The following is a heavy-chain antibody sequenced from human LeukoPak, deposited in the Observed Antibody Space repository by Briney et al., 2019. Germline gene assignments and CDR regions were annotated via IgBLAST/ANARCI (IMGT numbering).Heavy chain of an antibody. V-gene: IGHV3-23*01. CDR3: AKDRSLDGGNSNGYFDS. CDR1: GFTFSSYA. D-gene: IGHD4-23*01. J-gene: IGHJ4*02. Sequence: PGGSLRLSCAASGFTFSSYAMNWVRQAPGKGLEWVSIIGGSAGSTYYADSVKGRFTISRDNSKNTLFLQMNSLRAEDTAVYYCAKDRSLDGGNSNGYFDSWGQGTLVTVSS. CDR2: IGGSAGST.